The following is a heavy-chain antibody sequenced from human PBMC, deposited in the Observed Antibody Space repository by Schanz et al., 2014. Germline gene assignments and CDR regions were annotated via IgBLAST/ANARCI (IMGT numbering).Heavy chain of an antibody. CDR2: INTNTGNP. CDR1: GYNFTTYT. D-gene: IGHD7-27*01. CDR3: ARGEANWGQY. Sequence: VQLVQSGAEVKKPGASVKVSCKASGYNFTTYTMNWVRQAPGQGLEWMGWINTNTGNPTYAQGFTGRFVFSLDTSVSTAYLKISFLKADDTAVFFCARGEANWGQYWGQGTLVTVSS. J-gene: IGHJ4*02. V-gene: IGHV7-4-1*02.